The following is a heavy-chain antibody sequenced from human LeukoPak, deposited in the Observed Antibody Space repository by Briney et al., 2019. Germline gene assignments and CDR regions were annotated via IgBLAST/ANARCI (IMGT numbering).Heavy chain of an antibody. D-gene: IGHD3-22*01. Sequence: GGSLRLSCAASGFTFSNAWMSWVRQAPGKGLEWVANIKQDGSEKNYVDSVKGRFTISRDNAKDSLFLQMYALRAEDTAIYYCARTYHDDGSGYRHLEYWGQGTLVTVSS. CDR3: ARTYHDDGSGYRHLEY. J-gene: IGHJ4*02. CDR2: IKQDGSEK. V-gene: IGHV3-7*04. CDR1: GFTFSNAW.